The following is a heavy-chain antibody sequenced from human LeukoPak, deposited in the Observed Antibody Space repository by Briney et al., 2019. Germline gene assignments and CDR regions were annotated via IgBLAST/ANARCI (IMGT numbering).Heavy chain of an antibody. CDR3: ARDPTDYYDSSGYYLDY. D-gene: IGHD3-22*01. CDR1: GFTFDDYG. Sequence: GGSLRLSCAASGFTFDDYGMSWVRQAPGKGLEWVSGINWNGGSTGYADSVKGRFTISRDNAKNSLYLQMNSLRAEDTALYYCARDPTDYYDSSGYYLDYWGQGTLVTVSS. CDR2: INWNGGST. V-gene: IGHV3-20*04. J-gene: IGHJ4*02.